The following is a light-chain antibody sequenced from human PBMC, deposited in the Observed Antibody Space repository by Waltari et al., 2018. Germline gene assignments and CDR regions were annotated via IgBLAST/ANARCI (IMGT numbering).Light chain of an antibody. CDR2: RNN. CDR1: NPNLATHH. Sequence: QSVLTQPPSASGTPGQPATIPCSGSNPNLATHHVCWYQQVPGTAPNPLLYRNNQRPSGVPDRFSGSKSGTSASLAISGLRSEDEADYYCAAWDDSLSGWVFGGGTKLTVL. V-gene: IGLV1-47*01. CDR3: AAWDDSLSGWV. J-gene: IGLJ3*02.